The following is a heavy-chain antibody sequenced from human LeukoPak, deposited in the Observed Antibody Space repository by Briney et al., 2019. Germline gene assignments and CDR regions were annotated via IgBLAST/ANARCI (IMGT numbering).Heavy chain of an antibody. J-gene: IGHJ4*02. CDR2: FDPEDGET. CDR3: ATGDFWSGYFPTDY. Sequence: ASVKDSCKVSGYTLTELSMHWVRQAPGKGLEWMGGFDPEDGETIYAQKFQGRVTMTEDTSTDTAYMELRSLRSEDTAVYYCATGDFWSGYFPTDYWGQGTLVTVSS. CDR1: GYTLTELS. D-gene: IGHD3-3*01. V-gene: IGHV1-24*01.